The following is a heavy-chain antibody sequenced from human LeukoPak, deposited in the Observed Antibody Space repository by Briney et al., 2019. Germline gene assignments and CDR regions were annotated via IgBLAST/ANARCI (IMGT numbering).Heavy chain of an antibody. CDR2: IRSKAYGGTT. CDR3: TRVSYYDFWSGYLYYFDS. Sequence: GGSLRLSCTASGFTFGDYAMSWVRQAPGKGLEWVGFIRSKAYGGTTEYAASVKGRFTISRDDSKSIAYLQMNSLKTEDTAVYYCTRVSYYDFWSGYLYYFDSWGQGTLVTVSS. D-gene: IGHD3-3*01. J-gene: IGHJ4*02. CDR1: GFTFGDYA. V-gene: IGHV3-49*04.